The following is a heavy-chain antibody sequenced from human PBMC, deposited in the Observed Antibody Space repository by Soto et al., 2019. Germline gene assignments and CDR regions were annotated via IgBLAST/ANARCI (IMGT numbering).Heavy chain of an antibody. Sequence: EVQLLESGGGLVQPGGSLRLSCAASGFTFSSYAMSWVRQAPGKGLEWVSAISGSGGSTYYADSVKGRFTISRDNSKNTLYLQMNSLRAEDTAVYYCAKDLLPSSGWYYYGMDVWGQGTTVTVSS. J-gene: IGHJ6*02. CDR1: GFTFSSYA. V-gene: IGHV3-23*01. D-gene: IGHD6-19*01. CDR2: ISGSGGST. CDR3: AKDLLPSSGWYYYGMDV.